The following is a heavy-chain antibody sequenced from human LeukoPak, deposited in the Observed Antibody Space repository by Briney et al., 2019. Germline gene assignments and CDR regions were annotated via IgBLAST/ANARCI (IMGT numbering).Heavy chain of an antibody. J-gene: IGHJ4*02. CDR3: ARVGATSLTLDY. Sequence: SVKVSCKASGGTFSSYAISWVRQAPGQGLEWMGRIIPILGIANYAQKFQGRVTITADKSTSTAYMELSSLRSEDTAVYYCARVGATSLTLDYWGQGTLVTVSS. V-gene: IGHV1-69*04. CDR1: GGTFSSYA. CDR2: IIPILGIA. D-gene: IGHD1-26*01.